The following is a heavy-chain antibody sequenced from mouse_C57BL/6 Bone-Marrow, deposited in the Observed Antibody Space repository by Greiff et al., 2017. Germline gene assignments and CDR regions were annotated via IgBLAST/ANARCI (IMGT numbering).Heavy chain of an antibody. Sequence: EVQLVESGGGLVKPGGSLKLSCAASGFTFSDYGMHWVRQAPEKGLEWVAYISSGSSTIYYADTVKGRFTISRDNAKNTLFLQMTSLRSEDTAMYYCARRQRVHYYAMCYWGQGTSVTVS. D-gene: IGHD2-14*01. CDR2: ISSGSSTI. V-gene: IGHV5-17*01. CDR1: GFTFSDYG. J-gene: IGHJ4*01. CDR3: ARRQRVHYYAMCY.